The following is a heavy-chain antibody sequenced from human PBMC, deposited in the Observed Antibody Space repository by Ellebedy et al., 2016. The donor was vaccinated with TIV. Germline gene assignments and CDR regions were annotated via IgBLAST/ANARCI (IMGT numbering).Heavy chain of an antibody. V-gene: IGHV4-34*01. CDR2: INHSGST. Sequence: MPSETLSLTCAVYGGSFSGYYLSWIRQPPGKGLEWIGEINHSGSTNYNPSLKSRVTISVDTSKNQFSLKLSSVTAADTAVYYCARYLRRGYDYYGMDVWGQGTTVTVSS. CDR3: ARYLRRGYDYYGMDV. CDR1: GGSFSGYY. J-gene: IGHJ6*02.